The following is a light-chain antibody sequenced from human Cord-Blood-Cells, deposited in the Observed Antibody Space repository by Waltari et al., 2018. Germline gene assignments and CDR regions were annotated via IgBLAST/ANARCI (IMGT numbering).Light chain of an antibody. Sequence: DIQMTQSPSTLSASVGDRVTITCRASQSISSWLAWYQQKPGKAPKLLIYDASSLESGVPSRFSGSGSGTEFTLTISSLHPDDFATYYCQQYNSYSLTFGGGTKVESK. J-gene: IGKJ4*01. CDR2: DAS. CDR1: QSISSW. V-gene: IGKV1-5*01. CDR3: QQYNSYSLT.